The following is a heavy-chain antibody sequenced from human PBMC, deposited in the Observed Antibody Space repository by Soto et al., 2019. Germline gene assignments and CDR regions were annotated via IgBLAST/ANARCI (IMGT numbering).Heavy chain of an antibody. D-gene: IGHD6-13*01. CDR1: GGSISSSSYY. CDR2: IYYSGST. J-gene: IGHJ5*02. CDR3: ARTPGIGRGNWFDP. V-gene: IGHV4-39*01. Sequence: QLQLQESGPGLVKPSETLSLTCTVSGGSISSSSYYWGWIRQPPGKGLEWIGSIYYSGSTYYNPSRKSRVTISVDTSKNQFSLKLSSVTAADTAVYYCARTPGIGRGNWFDPWGQGTLVTVSS.